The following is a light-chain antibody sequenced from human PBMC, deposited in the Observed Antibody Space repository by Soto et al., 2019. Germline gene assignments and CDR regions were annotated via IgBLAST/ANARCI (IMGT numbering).Light chain of an antibody. CDR1: QSVSNNY. V-gene: IGKV3-20*01. CDR3: QQYGSSAPIT. CDR2: GAS. Sequence: EIVLTQSPGTLSLSPGERATLSCRASQSVSNNYLAWYQQKPGQAPRLLIYGASNRATGIPDRFSGSGSGTDFTLTISSLEPEDFALYYCQQYGSSAPITFGQGTRLEIK. J-gene: IGKJ5*01.